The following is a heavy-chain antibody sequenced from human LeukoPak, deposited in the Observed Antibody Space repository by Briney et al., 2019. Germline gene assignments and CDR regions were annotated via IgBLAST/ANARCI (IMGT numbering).Heavy chain of an antibody. CDR3: ARGRCSGGSCPDY. CDR2: INPNTGAT. V-gene: IGHV1-2*02. J-gene: IGHJ4*02. CDR1: GYTFTGFY. Sequence: ASVKVSCKASGYTFTGFYMHWVRQGPGQGLEWMGWINPNTGATNYAQQFQGRVTMTRDTSISTAYMELSRLRSDDTAVYYCARGRCSGGSCPDYWGQGTLVTVSS. D-gene: IGHD2-15*01.